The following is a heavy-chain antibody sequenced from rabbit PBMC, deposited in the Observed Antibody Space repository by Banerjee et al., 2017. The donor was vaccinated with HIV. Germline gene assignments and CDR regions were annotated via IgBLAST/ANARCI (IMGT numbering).Heavy chain of an antibody. V-gene: IGHV1S40*01. CDR3: ARDLAGVIGWNFGL. J-gene: IGHJ4*01. CDR2: IYTGIGTT. D-gene: IGHD4-1*01. Sequence: QSLEESGGGLVQPGASLTLTCKASGFDLSSSVYMCWVRQAPGKGLEWIGCIYTGIGTTYYASWAKGRFTISKTSSTTVTLQMTSLTAADTATYFCARDLAGVIGWNFGLWGPGTLVTVS. CDR1: GFDLSSSVY.